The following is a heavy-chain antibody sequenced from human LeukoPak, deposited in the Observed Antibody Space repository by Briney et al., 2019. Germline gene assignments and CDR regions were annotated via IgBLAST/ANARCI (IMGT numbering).Heavy chain of an antibody. D-gene: IGHD4-11*01. CDR1: GYTFTSYD. CDR2: MNPNSGNT. CDR3: ARGWGSTVTSYYYYYMDV. J-gene: IGHJ6*03. Sequence: GASVKVSCKASGYTFTSYDINWVRQATGQGLEWMGWMNPNSGNTGYAQEFQGRVTMTRNTSISTAYMELSSLRSEDTAVYYCARGWGSTVTSYYYYYMDVWGKGTTVTVSS. V-gene: IGHV1-8*01.